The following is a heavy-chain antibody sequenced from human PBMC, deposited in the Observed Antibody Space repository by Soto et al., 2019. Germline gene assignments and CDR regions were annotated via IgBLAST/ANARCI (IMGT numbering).Heavy chain of an antibody. CDR2: IRSRAHSGTA. CDR1: GFTFGDYA. J-gene: IGHJ4*02. CDR3: TRGRYYYESSGIYYIVDY. V-gene: IGHV3-49*03. D-gene: IGHD3-22*01. Sequence: PGGSLRVSCTASGFTFGDYAMNWFRQAPWKGLEWVGFIRSRAHSGTAEYAASVKGRFTISRDDSKSIAYLQMDSLKTEDTAVYYCTRGRYYYESSGIYYIVDYWGQGSLVTVSS.